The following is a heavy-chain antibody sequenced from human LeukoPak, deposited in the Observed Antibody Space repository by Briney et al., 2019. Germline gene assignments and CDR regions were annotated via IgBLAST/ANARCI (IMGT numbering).Heavy chain of an antibody. D-gene: IGHD2-2*01. V-gene: IGHV4-39*02. CDR2: LYYGGNT. Sequence: SETLSLTCTVSGGSISSTTYYWGWIRQPLGKGLEWIGSLYYGGNTYYNPSLKSRVTISVDTSKNHFSLELSSVTAADTAVYYCPRGMAVPAAYYWGQGTLVTVPS. J-gene: IGHJ4*02. CDR3: PRGMAVPAAYY. CDR1: GGSISSTTYY.